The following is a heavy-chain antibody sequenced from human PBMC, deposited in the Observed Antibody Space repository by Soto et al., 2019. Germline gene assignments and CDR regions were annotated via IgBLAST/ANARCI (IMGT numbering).Heavy chain of an antibody. CDR3: ARGYCGGGTCYGAFDI. CDR1: GFTFSSYS. CDR2: ISSSSTYI. J-gene: IGHJ3*02. V-gene: IGHV3-21*01. Sequence: ESGGGLVKPGGSLRLSCAASGFTFSSYSMNWVRQAPGKGLEWVSSISSSSTYIFYADSVKGRFTISRDNAKNSLFLQMNSLRAEDTAVYYCARGYCGGGTCYGAFDIWGQGTVVTVSS. D-gene: IGHD2-15*01.